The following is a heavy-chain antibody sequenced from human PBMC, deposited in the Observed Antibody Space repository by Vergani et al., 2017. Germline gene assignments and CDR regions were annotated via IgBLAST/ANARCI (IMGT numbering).Heavy chain of an antibody. Sequence: APGKGREWVSSISSRSSYIYYANSVKGRFTISRDNATNSLYLQMNSLRAEYTAGYYCARRSVVRGVIITYGMDVWGQGTTVTVSS. CDR2: ISSRSSYI. V-gene: IGHV3-21*01. D-gene: IGHD3-10*01. J-gene: IGHJ6*02. CDR3: ARRSVVRGVIITYGMDV.